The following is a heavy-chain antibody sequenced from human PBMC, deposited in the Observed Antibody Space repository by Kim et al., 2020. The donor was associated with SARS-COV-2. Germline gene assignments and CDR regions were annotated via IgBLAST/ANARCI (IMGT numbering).Heavy chain of an antibody. CDR2: ISSSSSYI. CDR3: ARDAYYYDSSGYYSSDAFDI. D-gene: IGHD3-22*01. V-gene: IGHV3-21*01. CDR1: GFTFSSYS. J-gene: IGHJ3*02. Sequence: GGSLRLSCAASGFTFSSYSMNWVRQAPGKGLEWVSSISSSSSYIYYADSVKGRFTISRDNAKNSLYLQMNSLRAEDTAVYYCARDAYYYDSSGYYSSDAFDIWGQGTMVTVSS.